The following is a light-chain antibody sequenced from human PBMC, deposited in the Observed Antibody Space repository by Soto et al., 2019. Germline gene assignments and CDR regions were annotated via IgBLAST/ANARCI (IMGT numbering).Light chain of an antibody. Sequence: EIVLTQSPATLSLSPGERATLSCRASQSVSSYLAWYQQKPGQAPRLLIYDASNRATGIPARFSGSGSGTDFTLSISSLEPEDFAVYCCQQRSNWPLLTFGGGTKVDI. J-gene: IGKJ4*01. CDR2: DAS. CDR1: QSVSSY. CDR3: QQRSNWPLLT. V-gene: IGKV3-11*01.